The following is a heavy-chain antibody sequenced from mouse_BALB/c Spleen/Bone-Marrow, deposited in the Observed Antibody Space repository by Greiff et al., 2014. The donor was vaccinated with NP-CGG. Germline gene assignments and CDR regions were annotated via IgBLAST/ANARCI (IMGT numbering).Heavy chain of an antibody. CDR1: GFSLTTYG. V-gene: IGHV2-2*02. Sequence: QVQLQQSGPGLVQPSRSLSITCTVSGFSLTTYGVHWVRQSPGKGLEWLGVIWTGGSTDYNAAFISRLSISKDNSKSQVFFEMNSLQANDTAIYYCARNHRGYYFDYWGQGTTLTVSS. CDR3: ARNHRGYYFDY. J-gene: IGHJ2*01. D-gene: IGHD3-1*01. CDR2: IWTGGST.